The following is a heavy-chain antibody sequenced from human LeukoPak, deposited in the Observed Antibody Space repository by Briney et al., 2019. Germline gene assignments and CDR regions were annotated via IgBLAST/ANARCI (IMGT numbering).Heavy chain of an antibody. CDR3: ATYRQVLLPFES. Sequence: GGSLRLSCAASGFTFDDYGMTWVRQAPGKGLEWVSSIFPSGGEIHYADSVRGRFTISRDNSKSTLSLQMNSLRAEDTAIYYCATYRQVLLPFESWGQGTLVTVSS. CDR2: IFPSGGEI. D-gene: IGHD2-8*02. CDR1: GFTFDDYG. J-gene: IGHJ4*02. V-gene: IGHV3-23*01.